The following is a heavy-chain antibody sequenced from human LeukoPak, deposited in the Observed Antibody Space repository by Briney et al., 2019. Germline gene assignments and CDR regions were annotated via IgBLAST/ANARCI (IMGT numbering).Heavy chain of an antibody. CDR1: GDSISSYY. CDR3: ARVRTRGPARNLDY. CDR2: IYYSGST. D-gene: IGHD3/OR15-3a*01. J-gene: IGHJ4*02. V-gene: IGHV4-59*08. Sequence: SETLSLTCTVSGDSISSYYWSWIRQPPGKGLEWIGYIYYSGSTNYNPSLKSRVTISVDTSKNQFSLKLSSVTAADTAVYYCARVRTRGPARNLDYWGQGTLVTVSS.